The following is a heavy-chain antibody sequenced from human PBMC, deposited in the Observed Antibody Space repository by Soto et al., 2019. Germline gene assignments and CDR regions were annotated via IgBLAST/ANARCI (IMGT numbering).Heavy chain of an antibody. D-gene: IGHD2-21*01. CDR1: GFTFSTYW. CDR2: INEDGSER. V-gene: IGHV3-7*05. Sequence: EVQLVESGGGLVQPGGSLRLSCAASGFTFSTYWMSWVRQTPGKGLEWVANINEDGSERYYVDSVKGRFTISRDNAKNSLYLQMNSLRGEDTAVYYCARVWFLDYGGQGTLVTVSS. J-gene: IGHJ4*02. CDR3: ARVWFLDY.